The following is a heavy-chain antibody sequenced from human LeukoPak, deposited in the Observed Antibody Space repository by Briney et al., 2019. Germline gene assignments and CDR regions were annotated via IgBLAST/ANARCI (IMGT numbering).Heavy chain of an antibody. D-gene: IGHD3-10*01. J-gene: IGHJ4*02. CDR1: GFTFSSYW. Sequence: GGSLRLSCAASGFTFSSYWMSWVRQAPGRGLEWVANIQQFGSEKNYVDSVKGRFTISRDNAKNSLYLQMNSLKTEDTAVYYCTTIGISYGSGNYYQYFDYWGQGTLVTVSS. CDR3: TTIGISYGSGNYYQYFDY. V-gene: IGHV3-7*05. CDR2: IQQFGSEK.